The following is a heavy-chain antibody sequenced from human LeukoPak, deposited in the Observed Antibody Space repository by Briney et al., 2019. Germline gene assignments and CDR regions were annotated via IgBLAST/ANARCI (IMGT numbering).Heavy chain of an antibody. V-gene: IGHV3-23*01. J-gene: IGHJ6*03. CDR2: ISGSGGST. CDR3: AKDANSSSWYNADYYMDV. D-gene: IGHD6-13*01. CDR1: GFTFSTYA. Sequence: PGGSLRLSCAASGFTFSTYAMSWVRQAPGKGLEWVSAISGSGGSTYYADSVKGRFTISRDNSKNTLYLQMNSLRAEDTAVYYCAKDANSSSWYNADYYMDVWGKGTTVTVSS.